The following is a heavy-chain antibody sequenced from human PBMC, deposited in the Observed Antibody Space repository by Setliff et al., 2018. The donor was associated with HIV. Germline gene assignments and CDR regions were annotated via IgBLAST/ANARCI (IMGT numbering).Heavy chain of an antibody. CDR1: GGSSSTHA. V-gene: IGHV1-69*10. Sequence: ASVKVSCKASGGSSSTHAMNWVRQAPGQGLEWMGQIISILGITNYAQKFQGRVALTADESTSTMYMELSSLTSDDTAVYYCAGPRGDEAFDVWGQGTMVTVSS. CDR3: AGPRGDEAFDV. J-gene: IGHJ3*01. CDR2: IISILGIT.